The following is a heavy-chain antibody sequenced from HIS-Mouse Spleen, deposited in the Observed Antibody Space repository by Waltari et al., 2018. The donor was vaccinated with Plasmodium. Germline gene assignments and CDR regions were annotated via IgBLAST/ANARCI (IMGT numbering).Heavy chain of an antibody. Sequence: QVQLVQSGAEVKKPGASVKVSCKASGYTFTGYYMHWVRQAPGQGLEWMGWINPNSGGTNYAQKLHGRVTMTRETSISTAYMELSRLGCDDTAVYYCARAPDTAMVFDYWCQGTLVTVSS. D-gene: IGHD5-18*01. J-gene: IGHJ4*02. V-gene: IGHV1-2*02. CDR2: INPNSGGT. CDR3: ARAPDTAMVFDY. CDR1: GYTFTGYY.